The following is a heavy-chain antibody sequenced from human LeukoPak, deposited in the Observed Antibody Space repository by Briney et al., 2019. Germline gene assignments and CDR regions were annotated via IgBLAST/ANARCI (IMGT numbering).Heavy chain of an antibody. Sequence: PSETLSLTCAVYGGSFSGYYWSWIRQPPGKGLEWIGEINHSGSTNYNPSLKSRVTISVDTSKNQFSLKLSSVTAADTAVYYCARLLGLDPTLGDYYMDVWGKGTTVTVSS. CDR1: GGSFSGYY. CDR2: INHSGST. CDR3: ARLLGLDPTLGDYYMDV. J-gene: IGHJ6*03. V-gene: IGHV4-34*01. D-gene: IGHD6-19*01.